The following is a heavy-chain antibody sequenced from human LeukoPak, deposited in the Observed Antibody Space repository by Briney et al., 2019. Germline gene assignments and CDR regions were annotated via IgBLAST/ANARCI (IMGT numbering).Heavy chain of an antibody. CDR2: ISVSGNT. J-gene: IGHJ4*02. V-gene: IGHV3-23*01. CDR3: ARDGDGDYVFSYYFDY. Sequence: SGGSLRLSCAASGFTLSSYAMSWVRQAPGKGLEWVSAISVSGNTYHADSVKGRFTISRDNSKNTLYLQMNSLRVEDTAVYYCARDGDGDYVFSYYFDYWGQGTLVTVSS. CDR1: GFTLSSYA. D-gene: IGHD4-17*01.